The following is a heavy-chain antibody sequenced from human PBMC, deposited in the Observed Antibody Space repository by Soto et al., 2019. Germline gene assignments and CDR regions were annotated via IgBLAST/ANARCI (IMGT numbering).Heavy chain of an antibody. V-gene: IGHV1-69*04. CDR1: GCTFSSYT. D-gene: IGHD3-10*01. J-gene: IGHJ4*02. Sequence: SVKVSCKASGCTFSSYTISWVRQAPGQGLEWMGRIIPILGIANYAQKFQGRVTITADKSTSTAYMELSSLRSEDTAVYDCARDLSRRVLLWFGELGPRWGQGTLVTVSS. CDR3: ARDLSRRVLLWFGELGPR. CDR2: IIPILGIA.